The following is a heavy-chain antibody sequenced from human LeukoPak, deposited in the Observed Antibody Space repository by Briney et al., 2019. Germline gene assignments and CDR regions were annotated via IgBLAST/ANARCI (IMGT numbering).Heavy chain of an antibody. V-gene: IGHV6-1*01. D-gene: IGHD3-16*01. Sequence: SQTLSLTCAISGDSVSGDTVAWNWIRQSPSRGLEWLGRTYYRSKWYNDYAVSVKSRVSINPDTSRNQFSPHLNSVTPEDTTVYYCAREARGGGFDYWAQGALVTVSS. CDR2: TYYRSKWYN. CDR1: GDSVSGDTVA. J-gene: IGHJ4*02. CDR3: AREARGGGFDY.